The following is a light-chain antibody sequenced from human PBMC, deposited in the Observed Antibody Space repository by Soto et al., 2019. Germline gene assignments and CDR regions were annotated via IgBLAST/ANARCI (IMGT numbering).Light chain of an antibody. Sequence: EIVLTQSPGTLSLSPGDRATLSCRASQSVSSNYLAWYQQKPGQAPRLLIYGASSRATGIPDRFSGSGSGTDFTLTISRLEPEDFVVYYCQQYGSSPPLTFGGGTKVEIK. CDR3: QQYGSSPPLT. CDR2: GAS. J-gene: IGKJ4*01. V-gene: IGKV3-20*01. CDR1: QSVSSNY.